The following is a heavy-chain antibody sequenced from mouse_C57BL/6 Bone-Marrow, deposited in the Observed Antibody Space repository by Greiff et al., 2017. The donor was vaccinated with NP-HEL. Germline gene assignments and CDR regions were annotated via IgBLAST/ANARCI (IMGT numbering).Heavy chain of an antibody. Sequence: EVKVEESGGGLVQPGGSMKLSCAASGFTFSDAWMDWVRPSPEQGLEWVAEIRNKANNHATYYAESVKGRFTISRDDSKSSVYLQMNSLRAEDTGIYYYTGHYYGSSYEAWYAYWGQGTLVTVSA. D-gene: IGHD1-1*01. CDR1: GFTFSDAW. J-gene: IGHJ3*01. CDR2: IRNKANNHAT. CDR3: TGHYYGSSYEAWYAY. V-gene: IGHV6-6*01.